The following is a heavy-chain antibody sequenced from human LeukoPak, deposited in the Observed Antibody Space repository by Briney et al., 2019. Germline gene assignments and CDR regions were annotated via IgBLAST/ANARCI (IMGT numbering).Heavy chain of an antibody. CDR1: GFTFSSYA. CDR2: ISYDGSNK. Sequence: GRSLRLSCAASGFTFSSYAMHWVRQAPGKGLEWVAVISYDGSNKNYADSVKGRFTISRDNSKNTLYLQMNSLRAEDTAVYYCASGSTHFDYWGQGTLVTVSS. D-gene: IGHD1-26*01. V-gene: IGHV3-30-3*01. CDR3: ASGSTHFDY. J-gene: IGHJ4*02.